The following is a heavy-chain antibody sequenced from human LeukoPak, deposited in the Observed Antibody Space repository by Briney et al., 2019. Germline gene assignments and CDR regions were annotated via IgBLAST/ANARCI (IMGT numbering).Heavy chain of an antibody. CDR1: GYTFTSYG. CDR3: ARVHYDFWSGYPRTYYYYYYMDV. D-gene: IGHD3-3*01. V-gene: IGHV1-18*01. J-gene: IGHJ6*03. CDR2: ISAYNGNT. Sequence: ASVKVSCKSSGYTFTSYGISWVRQAPGQGLEWMGWISAYNGNTNYAQKLQGRVTMTTDTSTSSAYMELRSLRSDDTAVYYCARVHYDFWSGYPRTYYYYYYMDVWGKGTTVTVSS.